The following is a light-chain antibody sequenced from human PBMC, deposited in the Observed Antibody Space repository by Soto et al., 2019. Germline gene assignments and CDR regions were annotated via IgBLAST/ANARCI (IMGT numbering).Light chain of an antibody. CDR2: AAS. Sequence: DIQLSQSPATLSASVGDRVTITCRASQSISSWLAWYQQKPGKAPKLLIYAASSLESGVPSRFSGSGSGTEFTLTISSLQPEDFATYYCQQYDSHWTFGQGTKVAIK. CDR1: QSISSW. J-gene: IGKJ1*01. CDR3: QQYDSHWT. V-gene: IGKV1-5*01.